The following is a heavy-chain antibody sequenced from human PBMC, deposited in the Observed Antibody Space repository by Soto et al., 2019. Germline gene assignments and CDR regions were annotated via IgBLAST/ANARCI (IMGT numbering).Heavy chain of an antibody. Sequence: SETLSLTCTVSGGSVSSGSYYWSWIRQPPGKGLEWIGYIYYSGSTNYNPSLKSRVTISVDTSKNQFSLKLSSVTAADTAVYYCARLDYVPYSYYYYGMDVWGQGTTVTVSS. J-gene: IGHJ6*02. CDR3: ARLDYVPYSYYYYGMDV. CDR2: IYYSGST. V-gene: IGHV4-61*01. CDR1: GGSVSSGSYY. D-gene: IGHD4-17*01.